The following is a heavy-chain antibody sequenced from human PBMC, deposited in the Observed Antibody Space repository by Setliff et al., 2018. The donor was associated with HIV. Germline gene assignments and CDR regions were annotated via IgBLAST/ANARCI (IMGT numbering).Heavy chain of an antibody. CDR3: ARRTIDYYYMDV. J-gene: IGHJ6*03. Sequence: ASVKVSCKASGYTFTGYHLHWVRQAPGQGLEWMGRINSSSGNTNYAQKFQGRVTMTTDTSTRTAYMELRSLRSDDTAVYYCARRTIDYYYMDVWGKGTTVTVSS. CDR2: INSSSGNT. V-gene: IGHV1-2*06. CDR1: GYTFTGYH.